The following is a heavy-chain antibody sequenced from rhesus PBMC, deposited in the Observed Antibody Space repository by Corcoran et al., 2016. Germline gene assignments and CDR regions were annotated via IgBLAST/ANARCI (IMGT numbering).Heavy chain of an antibody. CDR3: STDPGGVCCTFDY. D-gene: IGHD2-39*02. V-gene: IGHV3S5*01. CDR2: ITKTGDRT. J-gene: IGHJ4*01. Sequence: EVQLVETGGGLVQPGGSLRLSCGASGFTFSSHGMSWVRQAPGKGLEWVSGITKTGDRTFYADSVKGRFTISRDNSKNTVSLQMNSLRAEDTAVYYCSTDPGGVCCTFDYWGQGVLVTVSS. CDR1: GFTFSSHG.